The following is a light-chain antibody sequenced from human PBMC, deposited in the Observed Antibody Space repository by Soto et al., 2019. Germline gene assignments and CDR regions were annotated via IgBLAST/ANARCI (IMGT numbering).Light chain of an antibody. CDR2: GAS. J-gene: IGKJ2*01. Sequence: EIVLTQSPGTLSLSPGERATLSCRASQSVSNYLAWYQQKPGQAPRLLIYGASSRATGISDRFSGSGSGTDFTLTISRLEPEDFAVYFCQHYGNSLPYTFGQGTKLDIK. CDR1: QSVSNY. V-gene: IGKV3-20*01. CDR3: QHYGNSLPYT.